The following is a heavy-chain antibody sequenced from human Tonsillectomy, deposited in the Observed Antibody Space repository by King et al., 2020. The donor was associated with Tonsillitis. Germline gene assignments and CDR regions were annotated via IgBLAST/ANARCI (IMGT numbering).Heavy chain of an antibody. J-gene: IGHJ3*02. V-gene: IGHV3-11*01. CDR1: GFTFSDYY. CDR2: IRSSGSTI. Sequence: VQLVESGGGLVKPGGSLRLSCAGSGFTFSDYYMSWIRQAPGKGLEWVSYIRSSGSTIYYADSVKGRFTISRDNAKKSLYMQMNSLSAEDTAVYYCARVYRYYSDSSDGAFDIWGQGTMVTVSS. CDR3: ARVYRYYSDSSDGAFDI. D-gene: IGHD3-22*01.